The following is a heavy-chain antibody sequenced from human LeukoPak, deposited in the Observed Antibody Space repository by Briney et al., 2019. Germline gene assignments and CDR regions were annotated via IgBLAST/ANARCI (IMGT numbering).Heavy chain of an antibody. CDR1: GGSISSYY. Sequence: SETLSLTCIVSGGSISSYYWSWIRQPPGKGLEWIGYIYYSGSTNYNPSLKSRVTISVDTSKNQFSLKLSSVTAADTAVYYCARVGYYHDSSGKGAFDYWGQGTLVTVSS. V-gene: IGHV4-59*12. J-gene: IGHJ4*02. D-gene: IGHD3-22*01. CDR3: ARVGYYHDSSGKGAFDY. CDR2: IYYSGST.